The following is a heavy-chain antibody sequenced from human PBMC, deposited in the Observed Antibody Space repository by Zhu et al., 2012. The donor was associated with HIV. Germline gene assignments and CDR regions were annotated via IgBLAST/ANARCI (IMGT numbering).Heavy chain of an antibody. Sequence: QVQLQESGPGLVKPSETLSLTCTVSGGSISNYYWSWIWQPPGKGLEWIGYIYYTGSTNYNPSLKSRVTISLDTSKNQFSLRLSSVTAADTAVYYCARAGIKWDLGYAFDIWAKGQWSPSLQ. D-gene: IGHD1-14*01. CDR2: IYYTGST. CDR3: ARAGIKWDLGYAFDI. J-gene: IGHJ3*02. V-gene: IGHV4-59*01. CDR1: GGSISNYY.